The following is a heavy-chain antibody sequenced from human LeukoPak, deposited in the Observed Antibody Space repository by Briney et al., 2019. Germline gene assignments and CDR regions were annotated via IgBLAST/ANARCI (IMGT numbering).Heavy chain of an antibody. V-gene: IGHV3-23*01. CDR2: ISSGGRT. J-gene: IGHJ4*02. Sequence: GGSLRLSCAASGFTFSIYAITWVRHTPGKGLEWVSTISSGGRTYYADSVKGRFTISRDNSKNTLYLHMNSLRAEDTALYYCAKDYSGSWYYFDYWGQGTLVTVSS. CDR1: GFTFSIYA. CDR3: AKDYSGSWYYFDY. D-gene: IGHD6-13*01.